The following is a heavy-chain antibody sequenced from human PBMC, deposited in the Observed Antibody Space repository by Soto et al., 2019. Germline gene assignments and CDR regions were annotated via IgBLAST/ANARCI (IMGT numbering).Heavy chain of an antibody. CDR1: GFTFSSYW. V-gene: IGHV3-7*05. CDR2: IKQDGSEK. CDR3: AREVTPRGLRVFFVAARRPHDY. D-gene: IGHD6-6*01. Sequence: GGSLRLSCAASGFTFSSYWMSWVRQAPGKGLEWVANIKQDGSEKYYVDSVKGRFTISRDNAKNSLYLQMNSLRAEDTAVYYCAREVTPRGLRVFFVAARRPHDYWGQGTLVTVSS. J-gene: IGHJ4*02.